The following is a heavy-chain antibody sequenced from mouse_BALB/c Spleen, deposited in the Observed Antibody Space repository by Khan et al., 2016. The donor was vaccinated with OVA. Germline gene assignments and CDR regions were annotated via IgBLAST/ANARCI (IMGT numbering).Heavy chain of an antibody. CDR2: IFPGTGTT. V-gene: IGHV1S132*01. CDR1: GYTFTNYW. Sequence: VQLVESGAELVKPGASVKLSCKISGYTFTNYWIQWVKQRPGQGLGWIGEIFPGTGTTYFNEDFKGKVTLTLDTSYAPAYLQFRRLTTEDSAVYFCAKGYFGTDGFAYWGQGTLVTVSA. CDR3: AKGYFGTDGFAY. D-gene: IGHD2-1*01. J-gene: IGHJ3*01.